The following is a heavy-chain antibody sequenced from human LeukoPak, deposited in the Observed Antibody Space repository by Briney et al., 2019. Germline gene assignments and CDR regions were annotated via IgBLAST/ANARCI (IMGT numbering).Heavy chain of an antibody. CDR3: AKDQYYYDSSGYFHDY. D-gene: IGHD3-22*01. Sequence: GSLSLSCAASGLTFSSYGMHWVRQAPGKGLEWVAFIRYDGSNKYYADSVKGRFTISRDNSKNTLYLQMNSLRAEDTVVYYCAKDQYYYDSSGYFHDYWGQGTLVTVSS. CDR2: IRYDGSNK. CDR1: GLTFSSYG. J-gene: IGHJ4*02. V-gene: IGHV3-30*02.